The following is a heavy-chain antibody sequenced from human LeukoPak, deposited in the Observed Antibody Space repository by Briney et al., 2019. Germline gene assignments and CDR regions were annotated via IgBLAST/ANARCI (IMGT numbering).Heavy chain of an antibody. J-gene: IGHJ5*02. CDR3: ARGGYYGSGNDFRFDP. D-gene: IGHD3-10*01. Sequence: PSETLSLTCSVSGGSISSGSYYWSWIRQPPGKGLEWIGEINHSGSTNYNPSLKSRVTISVETSKNQFSLKLKSVTAADTAVYYCARGGYYGSGNDFRFDPWGQGTLVTVSS. CDR1: GGSISSGSYY. V-gene: IGHV4-39*07. CDR2: INHSGST.